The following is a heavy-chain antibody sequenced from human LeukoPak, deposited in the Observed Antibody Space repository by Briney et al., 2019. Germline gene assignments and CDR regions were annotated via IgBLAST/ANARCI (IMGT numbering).Heavy chain of an antibody. CDR2: IYTSGST. D-gene: IGHD3-10*01. CDR1: GGSISSYY. Sequence: SETLSLTCTVSGGSISSYYWSWIRHPAGRGLEWIGRIYTSGSTNYNPSLKSRVTMSVDTSKNQFSLKLSSVTAADTAVYYCAREILVQGINWFDPWGQGTLVTVSS. V-gene: IGHV4-4*07. CDR3: AREILVQGINWFDP. J-gene: IGHJ5*02.